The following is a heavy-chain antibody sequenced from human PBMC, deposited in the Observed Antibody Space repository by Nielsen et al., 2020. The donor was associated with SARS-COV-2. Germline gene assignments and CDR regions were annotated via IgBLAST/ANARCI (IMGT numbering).Heavy chain of an antibody. CDR2: IRQDGSEK. Sequence: GESLKISCAASGFNFRSYWMSWVRQAPGKGLEWVANIRQDGSEKYYVDSVKGRFNISRDNAKNSLYLQMDSLRAEDTAVYYCARDLPVALDGMDVWGQGTPVTVFS. V-gene: IGHV3-7*01. J-gene: IGHJ6*02. CDR1: GFNFRSYW. D-gene: IGHD5-12*01. CDR3: ARDLPVALDGMDV.